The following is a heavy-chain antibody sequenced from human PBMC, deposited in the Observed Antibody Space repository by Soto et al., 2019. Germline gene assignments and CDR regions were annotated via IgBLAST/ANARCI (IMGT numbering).Heavy chain of an antibody. V-gene: IGHV1-69*13. CDR3: ATVSLGELFLGRYHYYGMDV. J-gene: IGHJ6*02. Sequence: SVKVSCKASGGTFSSYAISRGRQAPGQGLEWMGGMIPIFGTAKYAHKFQRRGTITADESTRTAYMELSSLRSEHTAVYYCATVSLGELFLGRYHYYGMDVWGQGTTVTVS. CDR2: MIPIFGTA. CDR1: GGTFSSYA. D-gene: IGHD3-10*01.